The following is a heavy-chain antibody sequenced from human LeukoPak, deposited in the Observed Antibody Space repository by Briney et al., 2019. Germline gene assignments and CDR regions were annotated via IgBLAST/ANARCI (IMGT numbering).Heavy chain of an antibody. CDR3: ARLRDGYYDYVWGSWDY. V-gene: IGHV5-51*01. J-gene: IGHJ4*02. D-gene: IGHD3-16*01. Sequence: GESLKISCEGSGFPFTNYWIGWVRQMPGKGLEWMGIIYPGDSNTRYDSNTRYSPSFQGQVTISADKSISTAYLQWSSLKASDTAIYYCARLRDGYYDYVWGSWDYWGQGTLVTVSS. CDR1: GFPFTNYW. CDR2: IYPGDSNTRYDSNT.